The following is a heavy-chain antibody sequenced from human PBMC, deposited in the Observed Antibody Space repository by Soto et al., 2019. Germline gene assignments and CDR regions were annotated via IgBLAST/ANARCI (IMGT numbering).Heavy chain of an antibody. Sequence: QLQLQESGPGLVKPSETLSLTCSVSGGSISSSRYYWGWIRQPPGKGLEWIGSIYYSGSTYYNPSLKSRVTISVDTSKNQFSLKLSSVTAADTAVYYCARLGRITMIGFDYWGQGILVTVSS. CDR2: IYYSGST. V-gene: IGHV4-39*01. D-gene: IGHD3-22*01. CDR3: ARLGRITMIGFDY. CDR1: GGSISSSRYY. J-gene: IGHJ4*02.